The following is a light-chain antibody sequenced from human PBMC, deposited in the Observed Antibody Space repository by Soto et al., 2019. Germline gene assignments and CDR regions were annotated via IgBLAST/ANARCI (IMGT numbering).Light chain of an antibody. Sequence: QSALTQPASVSGSPGQSITISCTGSSSDVGGYNYVSWYQHHPDKAPKLMIYDVSNRPSGVSNRFSGSKSGNTASLTISGLQPEDEADYYCSSYSSSNTLVVFGGGTKLTVL. CDR2: DVS. CDR3: SSYSSSNTLVV. V-gene: IGLV2-14*03. CDR1: SSDVGGYNY. J-gene: IGLJ2*01.